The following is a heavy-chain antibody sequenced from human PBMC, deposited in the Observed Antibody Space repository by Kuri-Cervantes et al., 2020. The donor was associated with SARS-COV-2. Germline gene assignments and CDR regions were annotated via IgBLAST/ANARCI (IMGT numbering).Heavy chain of an antibody. D-gene: IGHD3-3*01. CDR2: IIPIFGTA. J-gene: IGHJ4*02. CDR3: ARRVRGEWLSQYYFDY. V-gene: IGHV1-69*06. CDR1: GGTFSSYA. Sequence: SVKVSCKASGGTFSSYAISWVRQAPGKGLEWMGGIIPIFGTANYAQKFQGRVTITADKSTSTAYMEPSSLRSEDTAVYYCARRVRGEWLSQYYFDYWGQGTLVTVSS.